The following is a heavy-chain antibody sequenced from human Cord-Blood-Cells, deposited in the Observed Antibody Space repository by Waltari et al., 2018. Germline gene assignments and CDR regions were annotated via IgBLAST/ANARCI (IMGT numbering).Heavy chain of an antibody. J-gene: IGHJ4*02. Sequence: QVQLVQSGAEVKKPGASVKVSCKASGYTFTSYAMHWVRQAPRQRLEWMGWINAGNGNTKYSQKFQGRVTITRDTSASTAYMELSSLRSEDTAVYYCARVYASSSSWYDYWGQGTLVTVSS. V-gene: IGHV1-3*01. D-gene: IGHD6-13*01. CDR2: INAGNGNT. CDR1: GYTFTSYA. CDR3: ARVYASSSSWYDY.